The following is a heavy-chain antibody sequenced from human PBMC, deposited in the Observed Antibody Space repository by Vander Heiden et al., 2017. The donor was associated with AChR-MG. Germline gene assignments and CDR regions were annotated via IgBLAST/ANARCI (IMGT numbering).Heavy chain of an antibody. Sequence: EVQLLESGGGLVQPGGSLRLSCAASGFTFSSYAMSWVRKGPGKGLGWGSAISGSGGSTYYADAVKGRFTISRDNSKITLYLQMKSMRAEETAVYYFAKDRQYSGSSPIDYWCHVTLVTVSS. D-gene: IGHD1-26*01. CDR1: GFTFSSYA. CDR2: ISGSGGST. CDR3: AKDRQYSGSSPIDY. J-gene: IGHJ4*01. V-gene: IGHV3-23*01.